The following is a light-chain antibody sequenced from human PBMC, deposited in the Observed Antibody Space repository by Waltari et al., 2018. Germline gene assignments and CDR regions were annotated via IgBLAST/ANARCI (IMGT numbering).Light chain of an antibody. CDR2: GAS. CDR3: QQYNNWPPYT. CDR1: ASVNIN. J-gene: IGKJ2*01. V-gene: IGKV3-15*01. Sequence: EIVMTQSPATLSVSPGERATLSGRASASVNINLAWYQQKPGQAPRLLIYGASTRATNIPARFSGSGSGTEFTLTINSLQSEDFAVYFCQQYNNWPPYTFGQGTKLEIK.